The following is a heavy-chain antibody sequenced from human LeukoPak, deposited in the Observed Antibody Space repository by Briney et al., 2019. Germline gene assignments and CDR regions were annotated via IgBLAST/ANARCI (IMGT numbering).Heavy chain of an antibody. V-gene: IGHV4-59*01. J-gene: IGHJ6*03. Sequence: PSETLSLTCTVSGGSISSYYWSWIRQPPGKGLEWIGYIYYSGSTNYNPSLKSRVTISVDASKNQFSLKLSSVTAADTAVYYCARDPGDYYMDVWGKGTTVTVSS. D-gene: IGHD3-10*01. CDR2: IYYSGST. CDR3: ARDPGDYYMDV. CDR1: GGSISSYY.